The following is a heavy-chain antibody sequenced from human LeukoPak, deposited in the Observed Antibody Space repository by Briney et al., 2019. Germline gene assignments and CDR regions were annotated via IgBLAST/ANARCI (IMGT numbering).Heavy chain of an antibody. D-gene: IGHD5-12*01. CDR1: GYTFTGYY. CDR3: ARSRPGGYDLPWGY. V-gene: IGHV1-2*02. CDR2: IDPNSGGT. J-gene: IGHJ4*02. Sequence: ASVKVSCKASGYTFTGYYMHWVRQAPGQGLEWMGWIDPNSGGTNYAQKFQGRVTMTRDTSISTAYMELSRLRSDDTAVYYCARSRPGGYDLPWGYWGQGTLVTVSS.